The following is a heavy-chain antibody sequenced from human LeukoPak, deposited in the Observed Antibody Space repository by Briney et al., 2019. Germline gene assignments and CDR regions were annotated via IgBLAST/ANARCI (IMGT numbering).Heavy chain of an antibody. CDR1: GFTFSSYS. CDR3: AGDHWWNTGDYYFDC. Sequence: GGSLRLSCAASGFTFSSYSMNCVRQAPGKGLEWVSSISSSSSYIYYADSVKGRFTISRDNAKNSLYLQMNSLRAEDTAVYYCAGDHWWNTGDYYFDCWGQGTLVTVSS. D-gene: IGHD1/OR15-1a*01. V-gene: IGHV3-21*01. CDR2: ISSSSSYI. J-gene: IGHJ4*02.